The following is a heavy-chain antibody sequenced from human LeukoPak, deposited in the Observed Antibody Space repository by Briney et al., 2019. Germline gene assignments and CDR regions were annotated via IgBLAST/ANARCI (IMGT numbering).Heavy chain of an antibody. Sequence: SETLSLTCTVSGGSISSSSYYWGWIRQPPGKGRDWIGSIYYSGSTYYNPSLKSRVTISVDTSKNQFSLKLSSVTAADTAVYYCARRYHDSSGYRIYYFDYWGQGTLVTVSS. CDR2: IYYSGST. CDR3: ARRYHDSSGYRIYYFDY. CDR1: GGSISSSSYY. V-gene: IGHV4-39*01. D-gene: IGHD3-22*01. J-gene: IGHJ4*02.